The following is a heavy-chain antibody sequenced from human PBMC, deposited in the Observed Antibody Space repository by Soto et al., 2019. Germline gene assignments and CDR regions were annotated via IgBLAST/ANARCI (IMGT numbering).Heavy chain of an antibody. CDR2: ISAYNANA. Sequence: QIQLLQSVAEVKKPGASVKVTCKASGYTFRNFGISWVRQAPGQGLEWMGWISAYNANANYAQKFQGRLTMTADTSTSTAYMELRSLRSYDTAVYYCARENSYFDYWGQGTLVTVSS. CDR3: ARENSYFDY. CDR1: GYTFRNFG. J-gene: IGHJ4*02. V-gene: IGHV1-18*01.